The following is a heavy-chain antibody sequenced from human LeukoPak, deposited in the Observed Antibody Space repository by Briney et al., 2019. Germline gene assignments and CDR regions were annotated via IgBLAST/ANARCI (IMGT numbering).Heavy chain of an antibody. CDR2: IQEDGSNK. J-gene: IGHJ3*02. CDR1: GFTLSYYW. Sequence: PGGSLRLSCAASGFTLSYYWMSWVRQAPGKGLEWVANIQEDGSNKYYVGSVKGRFTISRDNAKNSVYLQMNSLRAEGTAVYYCAREARGTRAAFDIWGQGTVVTVS. D-gene: IGHD1-1*01. V-gene: IGHV3-7*01. CDR3: AREARGTRAAFDI.